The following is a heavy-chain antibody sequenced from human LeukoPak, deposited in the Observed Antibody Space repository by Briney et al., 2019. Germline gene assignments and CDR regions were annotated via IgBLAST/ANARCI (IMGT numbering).Heavy chain of an antibody. Sequence: PSETLSLTCTVSGDSISNYHWSWIRQPPGKRLEWIGYIHYSGTTNYNPSLRSRVTISVDMSRNQFSLKLSSVTAADTAVYYCARWLGYCSSTSCSQDYYGMDVWGQGTTVTVSS. CDR1: GDSISNYH. CDR2: IHYSGTT. J-gene: IGHJ6*02. D-gene: IGHD2-2*01. CDR3: ARWLGYCSSTSCSQDYYGMDV. V-gene: IGHV4-59*12.